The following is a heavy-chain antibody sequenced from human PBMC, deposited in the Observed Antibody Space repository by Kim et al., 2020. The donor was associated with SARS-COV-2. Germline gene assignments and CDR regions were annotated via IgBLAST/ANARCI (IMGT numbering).Heavy chain of an antibody. D-gene: IGHD6-13*01. CDR1: GGSISSYY. CDR3: ARVPIAAAGSYYFGY. J-gene: IGHJ4*02. V-gene: IGHV4-59*08. Sequence: SETLSLTCTVSGGSISSYYWSWIRQPPGKGLEWIGYIYYSGSTNYNPSLKSRVTISVDTSKNQFSLKLSSVTAADTAVYYCARVPIAAAGSYYFGYWGQGTLVTVSS. CDR2: IYYSGST.